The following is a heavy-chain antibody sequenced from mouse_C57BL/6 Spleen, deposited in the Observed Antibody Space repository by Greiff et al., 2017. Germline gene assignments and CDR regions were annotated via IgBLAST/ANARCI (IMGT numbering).Heavy chain of an antibody. CDR3: ACYYGYDSYVDY. J-gene: IGHJ2*01. CDR1: GYTFTDHT. Sequence: QVQLQQSDAELVKPGASVKISCKVSGYTFTDHTIPWMKQRPEQGLEWIGYIYPRDGSTKYNEKFKGKATLSADKSSSTAYMQLNSQTSEDSAVYFCACYYGYDSYVDYWGQGTTLTVPS. V-gene: IGHV1-78*01. CDR2: IYPRDGST. D-gene: IGHD2-2*01.